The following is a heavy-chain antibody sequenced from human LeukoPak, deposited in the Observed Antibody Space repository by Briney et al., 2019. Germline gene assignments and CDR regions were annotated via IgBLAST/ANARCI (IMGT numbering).Heavy chain of an antibody. J-gene: IGHJ4*02. CDR2: LYSGGAT. V-gene: IGHV3-66*02. Sequence: GSLRLSCAASGFNISSSYVSWDRPAPGKGLEWVSVLYSGGATHYADSVKGRFTISRDNSKNTLYLQMNSLRAEDTAVYYCAKETYYYDSSGYFDYWGQGTLVTVSS. CDR1: GFNISSSY. CDR3: AKETYYYDSSGYFDY. D-gene: IGHD3-22*01.